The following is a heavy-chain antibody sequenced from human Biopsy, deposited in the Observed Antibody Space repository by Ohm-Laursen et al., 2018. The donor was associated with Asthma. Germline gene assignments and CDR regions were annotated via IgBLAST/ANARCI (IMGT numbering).Heavy chain of an antibody. CDR3: ARAVSSSSYWYFDL. Sequence: GTLSLTCIVSGDAMSTSGSYWGWIRQSPGKGLEWIGSIYYSDRTYYNPSLESRVTISADTSKNHFSLKVTSVTAADTAVYYCARAVSSSSYWYFDLWGRGDLVTVSS. V-gene: IGHV4-39*02. J-gene: IGHJ2*01. CDR2: IYYSDRT. D-gene: IGHD6-6*01. CDR1: GDAMSTSGSY.